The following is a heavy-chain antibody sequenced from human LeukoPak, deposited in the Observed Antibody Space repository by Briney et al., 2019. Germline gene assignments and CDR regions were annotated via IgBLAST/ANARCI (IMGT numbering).Heavy chain of an antibody. J-gene: IGHJ3*02. V-gene: IGHV4-39*02. Sequence: PSETLSLTCTVSGGSISSSSYYWGWIRQPPGKGLEWIGSIYYSGSTYYNPSLKSRVTISVDTSKNQFSLKLSSVTAADTAVYYCARDGNYNGNDGDAFDIWGQGTMVTVSS. D-gene: IGHD1-1*01. CDR3: ARDGNYNGNDGDAFDI. CDR1: GGSISSSSYY. CDR2: IYYSGST.